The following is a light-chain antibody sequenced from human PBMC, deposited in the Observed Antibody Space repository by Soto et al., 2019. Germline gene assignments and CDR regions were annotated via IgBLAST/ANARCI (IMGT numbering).Light chain of an antibody. J-gene: IGLJ2*01. CDR3: SSYTASTSFNL. CDR2: DVS. V-gene: IGLV2-14*03. CDR1: SSDIGNYDF. Sequence: QSALTQPASVSGSPGQSITISCTGTSSDIGNYDFVSWYQQVPGPAPKAMIYDVSSRPSGVSNRFSGSKSGNTASLTISGLQAEYEAYYYCSSYTASTSFNLFGGGTKVTGL.